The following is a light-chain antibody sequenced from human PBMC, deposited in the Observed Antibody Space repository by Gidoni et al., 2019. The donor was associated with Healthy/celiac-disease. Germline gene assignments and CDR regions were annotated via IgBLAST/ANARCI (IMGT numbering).Light chain of an antibody. Sequence: QSVLPPPPSASVTPRHRVTISCAGRSSNIGSNTVNWDQQLPGTAPKLLIYSNSQRPSGVPDRFSGSKSGTSASLAISGLQSEDEADYYCAAWDDSLNGPVVFGGGTKLTVL. V-gene: IGLV1-44*01. CDR3: AAWDDSLNGPVV. J-gene: IGLJ2*01. CDR1: SSNIGSNT. CDR2: SNS.